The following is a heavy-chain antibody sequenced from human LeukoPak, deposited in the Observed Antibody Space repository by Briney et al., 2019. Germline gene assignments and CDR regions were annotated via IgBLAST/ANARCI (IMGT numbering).Heavy chain of an antibody. D-gene: IGHD3-10*01. V-gene: IGHV4-59*01. CDR2: IYYSGST. Sequence: SETLSLTCTVSGGPIRSYHGSWIRQPPGKGLEWIGYIYYSGSTNYNPSLKSRVTISVATSTTQFSLKLSSVTAADTAVYYCARERVRGSGVIDYWGQGTLVTVSS. CDR3: ARERVRGSGVIDY. CDR1: GGPIRSYH. J-gene: IGHJ4*02.